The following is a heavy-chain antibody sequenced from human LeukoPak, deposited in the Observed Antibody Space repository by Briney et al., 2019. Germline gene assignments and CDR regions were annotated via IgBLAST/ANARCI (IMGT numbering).Heavy chain of an antibody. Sequence: SETLSLTCTVSGGSISSSSFYWSWIRQPPGKGLEWIGYISYSGSTNYNPSLKSRVTISVDTSKSQFSLRLSSVTAADTAMYYCARHGTPGTNLNWFNPWGQGTLVTVSS. CDR1: GGSISSSSFY. CDR2: ISYSGST. J-gene: IGHJ5*02. CDR3: ARHGTPGTNLNWFNP. D-gene: IGHD1-1*01. V-gene: IGHV4-61*01.